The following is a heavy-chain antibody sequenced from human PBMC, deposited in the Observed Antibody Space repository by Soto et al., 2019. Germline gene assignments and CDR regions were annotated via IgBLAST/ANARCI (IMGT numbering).Heavy chain of an antibody. D-gene: IGHD3-16*01. J-gene: IGHJ6*03. CDR2: IYRSGST. Sequence: ETLSLTCTVSAPSVRNQYWSWIRRPPGRGLEWIGYIYRSGSTKYNPSLKSRLTISVDTSKNQFSLKLSSVTAADTAVYYCARTLDYGHMDVWGKGTTVTVSS. CDR3: ARTLDYGHMDV. V-gene: IGHV4-4*09. CDR1: APSVRNQY.